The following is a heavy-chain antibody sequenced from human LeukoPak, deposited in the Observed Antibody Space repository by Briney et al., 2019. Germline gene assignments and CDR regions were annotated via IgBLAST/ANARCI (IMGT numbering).Heavy chain of an antibody. CDR2: INPNTGGT. CDR3: ARGRATVTTLSGMDV. J-gene: IGHJ6*02. Sequence: ASVKVSCKASGGTFSSYAISWVRQAPGQGLEWMGWINPNTGGTNYAQKFQGWVTMTRDTSISTAYMELSGLRSDGTAVYYCARGRATVTTLSGMDVWGQGTTVTVSS. D-gene: IGHD4-17*01. V-gene: IGHV1-2*04. CDR1: GGTFSSYA.